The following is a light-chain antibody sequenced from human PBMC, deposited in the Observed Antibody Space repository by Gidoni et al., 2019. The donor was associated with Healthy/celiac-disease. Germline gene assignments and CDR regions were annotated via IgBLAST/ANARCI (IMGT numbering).Light chain of an antibody. J-gene: IGKJ3*01. V-gene: IGKV3-15*01. CDR1: QSVSSN. Sequence: EIVMTQSPATLSVSPGERATLSCRASQSVSSNLAWYQQKPGQAPRRLISGASTRATGIPARFSGSGSGTEFTLTISSLQSEDFAVYYCQQYNNWPPITFGPXTKVDIK. CDR2: GAS. CDR3: QQYNNWPPIT.